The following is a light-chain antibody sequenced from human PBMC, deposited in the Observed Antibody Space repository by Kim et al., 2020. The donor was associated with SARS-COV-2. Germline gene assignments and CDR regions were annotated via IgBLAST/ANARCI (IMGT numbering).Light chain of an antibody. CDR3: NSRDSSGNHVV. V-gene: IGLV3-19*01. Sequence: ALGQTVRITCQGDSLSSYYASWYQQKPGQAPVIVIYGKNNRPSGIPDRFSGSSSGNTASLTITGAQAEDEADYYCNSRDSSGNHVVFGGGTKLTVL. CDR2: GKN. CDR1: SLSSYY. J-gene: IGLJ2*01.